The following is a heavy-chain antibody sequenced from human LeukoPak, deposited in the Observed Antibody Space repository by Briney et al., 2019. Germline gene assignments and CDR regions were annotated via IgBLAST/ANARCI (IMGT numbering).Heavy chain of an antibody. Sequence: ASVKVSCKASGYTFTSYGISWVRRAPGQGLEWMGWISAYNGNTNYAQKLQGRVTMTTDTSTSTAYMELRSLRSDDTAVYYCARGRSLLRSSTSLAIGEEYWGQGTLVTVSS. V-gene: IGHV1-18*01. CDR2: ISAYNGNT. D-gene: IGHD2-2*01. CDR3: ARGRSLLRSSTSLAIGEEY. J-gene: IGHJ4*02. CDR1: GYTFTSYG.